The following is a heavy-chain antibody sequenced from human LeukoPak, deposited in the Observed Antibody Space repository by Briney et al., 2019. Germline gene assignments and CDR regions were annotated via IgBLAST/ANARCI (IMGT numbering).Heavy chain of an antibody. V-gene: IGHV4-61*02. Sequence: SQTLSLTCTVSGGSISSGSYYWSWIRQPAGKGLEWIGRIYTSGSTNYNPSLKSRVTISVDTSKNQFSLKLSSVTAADTAVYYCARVGDYSNFSRLTQAFDIWGQGTMVTVSS. J-gene: IGHJ3*02. CDR2: IYTSGST. CDR1: GGSISSGSYY. D-gene: IGHD4-11*01. CDR3: ARVGDYSNFSRLTQAFDI.